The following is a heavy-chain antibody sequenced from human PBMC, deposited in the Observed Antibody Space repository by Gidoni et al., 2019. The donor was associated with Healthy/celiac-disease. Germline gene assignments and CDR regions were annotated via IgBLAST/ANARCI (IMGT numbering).Heavy chain of an antibody. CDR1: GFTFSDYS. D-gene: IGHD6-13*01. J-gene: IGHJ5*02. V-gene: IGHV3-11*01. Sequence: QVQLVESGGGLVKPGGSLRLSCAASGFTFSDYSMSWIRQAPGKGLEWVSYISSSGSTIYYADAVKGRFTISRDNAKNSLYLQMNSLRAEDTAVYYCARDAAAAGTAKLQNWFDPWGQGTLVTVSS. CDR3: ARDAAAAGTAKLQNWFDP. CDR2: ISSSGSTI.